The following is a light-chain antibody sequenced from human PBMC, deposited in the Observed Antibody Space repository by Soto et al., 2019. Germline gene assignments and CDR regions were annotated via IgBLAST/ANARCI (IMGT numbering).Light chain of an antibody. Sequence: QSVLTQPASVSGSPGQSITISCTGTSGDVGGYNSVSWYRQDPGKAPKLMIYDVTNRPSGVSNRFSGSKSGNTASLTISGLQAEDEADYYCSSFTSDITYVFGTGTKSPS. CDR2: DVT. CDR3: SSFTSDITYV. V-gene: IGLV2-14*01. CDR1: SGDVGGYNS. J-gene: IGLJ1*01.